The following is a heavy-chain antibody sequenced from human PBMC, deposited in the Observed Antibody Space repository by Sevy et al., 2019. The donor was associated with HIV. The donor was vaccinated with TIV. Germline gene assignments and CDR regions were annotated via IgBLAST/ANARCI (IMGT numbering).Heavy chain of an antibody. J-gene: IGHJ4*02. CDR2: ISTGTDHI. D-gene: IGHD3-10*01. Sequence: GGCLRLSCTASGFTFSAYSMNWVRQAPGKGLEWLSYISTGTDHIYYADSAKGRFTISRDDAKKSVYLEMKSLRGQDTALYYCVRRGVDTYNVYFDLWGQGTLVLVSS. CDR3: VRRGVDTYNVYFDL. V-gene: IGHV3-21*05. CDR1: GFTFSAYS.